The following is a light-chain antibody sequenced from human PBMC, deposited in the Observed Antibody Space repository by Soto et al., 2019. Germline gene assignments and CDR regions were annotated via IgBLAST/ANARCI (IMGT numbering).Light chain of an antibody. CDR1: QSVSSSY. Sequence: EIVLTQSPATLSLSPGERATLSCRASQSVSSSYLAWYQQKPGQAPRLLIYGASSRATGIPDRFSGSGSGRDFTLTISRLEPEDIAVYYCQQYGSSPPWTFGQGTKVEIK. V-gene: IGKV3-20*01. CDR3: QQYGSSPPWT. CDR2: GAS. J-gene: IGKJ1*01.